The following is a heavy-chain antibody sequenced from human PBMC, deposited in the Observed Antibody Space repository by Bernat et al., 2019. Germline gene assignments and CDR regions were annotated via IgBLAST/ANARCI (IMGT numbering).Heavy chain of an antibody. J-gene: IGHJ3*02. CDR3: AMTLVVVVAATPGGAFDI. CDR1: GGTFSSYA. V-gene: IGHV1-69*01. D-gene: IGHD2-15*01. Sequence: QVQLVQSGAEVKKPGSSVKVSCKASGGTFSSYAINWVRQAPGQGLEWMGGIIPIFGTANYAQKFQGRVTITADESTSTAYMELSSLRSEDTAVYYCAMTLVVVVAATPGGAFDIWGQGTMVTVSS. CDR2: IIPIFGTA.